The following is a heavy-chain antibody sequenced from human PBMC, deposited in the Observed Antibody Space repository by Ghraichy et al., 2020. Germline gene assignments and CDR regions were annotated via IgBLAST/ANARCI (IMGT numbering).Heavy chain of an antibody. CDR1: GYTFTSYA. CDR3: ARLKFRTFWFDP. J-gene: IGHJ5*02. D-gene: IGHD1-7*01. Sequence: ASVKVSCKASGYTFTSYAMHWVRQAPGQRLEWMGWINAGNGNTKYSQKFQGRVTITRDTSASTAYMELSSLRSEDTAVYYGARLKFRTFWFDPWGQGTLVTVSS. V-gene: IGHV1-3*01. CDR2: INAGNGNT.